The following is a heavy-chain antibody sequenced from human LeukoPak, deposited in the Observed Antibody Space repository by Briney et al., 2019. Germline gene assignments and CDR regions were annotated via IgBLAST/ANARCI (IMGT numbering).Heavy chain of an antibody. Sequence: ASVKVSCKASGYTFTGYYMHWVRQAPGQGLEWMGRINPNSGGTNYAQKFQGRVTVTRDTSISTAYMELSGLRSDDTAVYYCARGICSGGSCYNWFDPWGQGTLVTVSS. CDR2: INPNSGGT. J-gene: IGHJ5*02. CDR1: GYTFTGYY. V-gene: IGHV1-2*06. CDR3: ARGICSGGSCYNWFDP. D-gene: IGHD2-15*01.